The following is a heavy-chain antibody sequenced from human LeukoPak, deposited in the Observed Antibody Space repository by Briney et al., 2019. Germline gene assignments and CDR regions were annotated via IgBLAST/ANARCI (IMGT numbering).Heavy chain of an antibody. V-gene: IGHV1-69*05. CDR2: IIPIFGTA. CDR3: ARDLNWKYFDY. Sequence: SVKVSCKASGGTFSSYAISWVRQAPGQGLEWMGRIIPIFGTANYAQKFQGRVTVTTDESTSTAYMELSSLRSEDTAVYYCARDLNWKYFDYWGQGTLVTVSS. J-gene: IGHJ4*02. CDR1: GGTFSSYA. D-gene: IGHD1-20*01.